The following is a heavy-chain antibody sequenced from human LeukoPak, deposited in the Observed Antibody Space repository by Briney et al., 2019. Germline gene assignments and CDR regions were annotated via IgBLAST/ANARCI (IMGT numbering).Heavy chain of an antibody. V-gene: IGHV3-15*01. CDR2: IKSKTDGGTT. CDR1: GFTFSNAW. D-gene: IGHD1-26*01. J-gene: IGHJ3*02. CDR3: TTKLARELPYDAFDI. Sequence: GGSLRLSCAASGFTFSNAWMSWVRQAPGKGLEWVGRIKSKTDGGTTDYAAPVKGRSTISRDESKNTLYLQMNSLKTEDTAVYYCTTKLARELPYDAFDIWGQGTMVTVSS.